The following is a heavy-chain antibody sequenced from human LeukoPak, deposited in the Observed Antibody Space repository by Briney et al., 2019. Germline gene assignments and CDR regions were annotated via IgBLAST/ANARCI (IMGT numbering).Heavy chain of an antibody. CDR2: VSYDGTT. Sequence: PSETLSLTCSVSGDSVTSYYWSWIRQPPGKGLEWIGYVSYDGTTNYTPSLRSRVIMAVGTAKNHISLRLTSLSAADTAVYYCARLDCTGDGCYNHWGQGILVTVSS. J-gene: IGHJ4*02. CDR1: GDSVTSYY. CDR3: ARLDCTGDGCYNH. D-gene: IGHD2-8*02. V-gene: IGHV4-59*08.